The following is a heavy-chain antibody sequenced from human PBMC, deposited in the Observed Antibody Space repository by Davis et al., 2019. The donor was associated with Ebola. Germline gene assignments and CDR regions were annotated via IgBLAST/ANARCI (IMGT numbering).Heavy chain of an antibody. J-gene: IGHJ6*04. D-gene: IGHD1-26*01. CDR1: GFTFSHYG. CDR2: IKQDGSEK. Sequence: GGSLRLSCAASGFTFSHYGMHWIRQAPGKGLEWVANIKQDGSEKYYVDSVKGRFTISRDNSKNTLYLQMNSLRAEDTAVYYCARDKRGSYSPMDVWGKGTTVTVSS. V-gene: IGHV3-7*01. CDR3: ARDKRGSYSPMDV.